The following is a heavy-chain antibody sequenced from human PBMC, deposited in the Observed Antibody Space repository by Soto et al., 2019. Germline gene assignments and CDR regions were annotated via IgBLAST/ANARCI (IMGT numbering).Heavy chain of an antibody. D-gene: IGHD6-13*01. CDR3: ARDNWHSSIWTFDD. V-gene: IGHV3-74*01. CDR2: INSDGSTT. J-gene: IGHJ4*02. Sequence: GSLRVSCVSSGLTFSTYWIHWVRQAPGKGLVWVSRINSDGSTTSYADCVKGRFTISRDNAKNTLYLQMNSLRAEDTDVYYCARDNWHSSIWTFDDWGQGTLVTVPS. CDR1: GLTFSTYW.